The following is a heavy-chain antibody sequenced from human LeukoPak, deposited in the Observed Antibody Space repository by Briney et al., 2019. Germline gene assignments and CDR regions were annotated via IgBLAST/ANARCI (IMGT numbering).Heavy chain of an antibody. J-gene: IGHJ5*02. Sequence: GGSLRLSCAASGFTFSSYAMSWVRQAPGKGLEWVSAISGSGGSTYYADSVKGRFTISRDNSKNTLYLQMNSLRAEDTAVYYCSIGGGDCSSTSCSSNWFGPWGQGTLVTVSS. CDR1: GFTFSSYA. V-gene: IGHV3-23*01. D-gene: IGHD2-2*01. CDR2: ISGSGGST. CDR3: SIGGGDCSSTSCSSNWFGP.